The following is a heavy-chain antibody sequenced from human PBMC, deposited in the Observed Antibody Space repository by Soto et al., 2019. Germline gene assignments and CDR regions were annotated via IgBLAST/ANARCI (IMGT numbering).Heavy chain of an antibody. D-gene: IGHD2-8*02. V-gene: IGHV3-23*01. Sequence: GGSLRLSCAASGFTFSAYPMTWVRRGPGKGLEWVSFIVANEDGYTNYADSVRGRFTISRNNSKNTLYLQMNSLRVDDTAVYYCSNVCWSGDWGQVALVTV. J-gene: IGHJ4*02. CDR1: GFTFSAYP. CDR3: SNVCWSGD. CDR2: IVANEDGYT.